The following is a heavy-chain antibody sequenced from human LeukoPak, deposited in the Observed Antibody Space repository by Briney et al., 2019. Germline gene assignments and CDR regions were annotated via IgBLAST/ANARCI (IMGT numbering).Heavy chain of an antibody. D-gene: IGHD3-16*02. CDR2: ISSSSGNI. CDR1: GFTFSSYS. J-gene: IGHJ6*03. V-gene: IGHV3-48*01. CDR3: ARDRGDIGYYMDV. Sequence: GGSLRLSCAASGFTFSSYSMNWVRQAPGKGLEWVSYISSSSGNIYYADSVKGQFTISRDNAKTSLYLQMNSLRAEDTALYYCARDRGDIGYYMDVWGKGTTVTVSS.